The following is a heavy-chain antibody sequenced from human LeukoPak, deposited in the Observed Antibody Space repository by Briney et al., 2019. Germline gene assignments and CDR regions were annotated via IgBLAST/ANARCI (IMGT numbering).Heavy chain of an antibody. D-gene: IGHD6-6*01. J-gene: IGHJ1*01. CDR2: IYYSGRT. Sequence: SETLSLTCTVSGGSIRNNSYYWGWIRQPPGKGLEWIGSIYYSGRTFYNPSLKSRVTISVDTSKNQFSLKLSSVTAADTAVYYCARGERENFRAARLSEPGYFQHWGQGTLVTVSS. CDR1: GGSIRNNSYY. CDR3: ARGERENFRAARLSEPGYFQH. V-gene: IGHV4-39*07.